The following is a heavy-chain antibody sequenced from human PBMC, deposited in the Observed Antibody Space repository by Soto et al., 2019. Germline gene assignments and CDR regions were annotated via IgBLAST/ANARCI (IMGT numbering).Heavy chain of an antibody. Sequence: GASVKVSCKASGYTFTSYGISWVRQAPGQGLEGMGWTSAYNGNTNYAQKLQGRVTMTTDTSTSTAYMELRSLRSDDTAVYYCASRSRWLGANRLHHYYGMDVWGQGTPVTFYS. CDR2: TSAYNGNT. J-gene: IGHJ6*02. D-gene: IGHD1-26*01. V-gene: IGHV1-18*01. CDR3: ASRSRWLGANRLHHYYGMDV. CDR1: GYTFTSYG.